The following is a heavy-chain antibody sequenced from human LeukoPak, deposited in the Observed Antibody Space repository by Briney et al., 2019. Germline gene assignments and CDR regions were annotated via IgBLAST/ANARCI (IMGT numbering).Heavy chain of an antibody. D-gene: IGHD3-10*01. CDR3: TRIYGSGSSKSDNFDY. CDR1: GFTFSSYG. CDR2: IWYDGSNK. J-gene: IGHJ4*02. V-gene: IGHV3-33*01. Sequence: GGSLRLSCAASGFTFSSYGMHWVRQAPGKGLEWVAVIWYDGSNKYYADSVRGRFTISRDNSKNTLYLQMNSLRAEDTAVYYCTRIYGSGSSKSDNFDYWGQGTLVTVSS.